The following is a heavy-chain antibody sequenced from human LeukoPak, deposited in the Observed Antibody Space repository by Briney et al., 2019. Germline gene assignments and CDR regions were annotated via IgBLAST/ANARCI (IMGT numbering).Heavy chain of an antibody. Sequence: SETLSLTCAVYGGSFSGYCWSWIRQPPGKGLEWIGEINHSGSTNYNPSLKSRVTISVDTSKNQFSLKLSSVTAADTAVYYCVSLNYDLLDYWGQGTLVTVSS. V-gene: IGHV4-34*01. CDR2: INHSGST. CDR1: GGSFSGYC. CDR3: VSLNYDLLDY. J-gene: IGHJ4*02. D-gene: IGHD3-3*01.